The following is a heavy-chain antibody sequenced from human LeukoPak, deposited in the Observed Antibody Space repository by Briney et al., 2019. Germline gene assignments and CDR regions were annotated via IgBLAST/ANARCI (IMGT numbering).Heavy chain of an antibody. V-gene: IGHV1-3*01. CDR2: INAGNGNT. CDR1: GYTFTSYA. Sequence: RASVKVSCKASGYTFTSYAMHWVRQAPGQRLEWMGWINAGNGNTKYSQKFQGRVTITRDTSASTAYMELSSLRSEDTAEYYCARDGSYCSSTSCYGGAFDIWGQGTMVTVSS. J-gene: IGHJ3*02. D-gene: IGHD2-2*01. CDR3: ARDGSYCSSTSCYGGAFDI.